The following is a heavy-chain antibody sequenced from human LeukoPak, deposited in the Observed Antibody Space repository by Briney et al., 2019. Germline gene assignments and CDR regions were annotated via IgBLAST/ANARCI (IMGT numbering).Heavy chain of an antibody. D-gene: IGHD5-12*01. CDR3: ARGRGGYEGGYYMDV. Sequence: GGSLRLSCAASGFTFSSYSMNWVRQAPGKGLEWVSCISSSSSYIYYADSVKGRFTISRDNAKNSLYLQMNILRAEDTAVYYCARGRGGYEGGYYMDVWGKGTTVTISS. CDR2: ISSSSSYI. J-gene: IGHJ6*03. V-gene: IGHV3-21*01. CDR1: GFTFSSYS.